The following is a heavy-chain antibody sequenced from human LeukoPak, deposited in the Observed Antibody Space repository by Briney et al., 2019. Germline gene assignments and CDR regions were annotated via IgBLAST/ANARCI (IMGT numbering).Heavy chain of an antibody. CDR1: GFSFSTNS. CDR2: ISSSGSYI. Sequence: PGGSLRLSCVASGFSFSTNSMNWVRQAPGKGLEWVASISSSGSYIYYPDSVKGRFTVSRDNAKNSVYLQMNSLRADDTAVYYCTRYVARTISCYTDWGQGTMVTVSS. V-gene: IGHV3-21*01. D-gene: IGHD2-2*02. J-gene: IGHJ4*02. CDR3: TRYVARTISCYTD.